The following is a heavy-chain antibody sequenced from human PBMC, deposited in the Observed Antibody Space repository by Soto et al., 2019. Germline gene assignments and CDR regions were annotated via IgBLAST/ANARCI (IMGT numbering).Heavy chain of an antibody. CDR3: ARDRSRHYYGSGSYYPLGGY. CDR2: ISAYNGNT. D-gene: IGHD3-10*01. Sequence: QVQLVQSGAEVKKPGASVKVSCKASGYTFTSYGISWVRQAPGQGLEWMGWISAYNGNTNYAQKLQGRVTMTTDTSTSTAYMELRSLRSDDPAVYYCARDRSRHYYGSGSYYPLGGYWGQGTLVTVSS. CDR1: GYTFTSYG. V-gene: IGHV1-18*01. J-gene: IGHJ4*02.